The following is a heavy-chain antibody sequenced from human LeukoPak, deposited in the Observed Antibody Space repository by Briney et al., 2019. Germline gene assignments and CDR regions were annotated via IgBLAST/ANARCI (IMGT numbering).Heavy chain of an antibody. CDR1: GYTFTGYY. D-gene: IGHD3-9*01. CDR3: ARDLGYYDILTGYYRSSYYYMDV. Sequence: GASVKVSCKASGYTFTGYYMHWVRQAPGQGLEWMGWINPNSGGTNYAQKFQGRVTMTRDTSISTAYMELSRLRSDDTAVYYCARDLGYYDILTGYYRSSYYYMDVWGKGTTVTISS. J-gene: IGHJ6*03. V-gene: IGHV1-2*02. CDR2: INPNSGGT.